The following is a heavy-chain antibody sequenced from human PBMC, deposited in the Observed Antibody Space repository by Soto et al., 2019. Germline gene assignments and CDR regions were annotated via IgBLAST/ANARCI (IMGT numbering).Heavy chain of an antibody. D-gene: IGHD2-15*01. CDR3: ARAPSVVRGVSD. CDR2: IYYSGST. Sequence: SETLSLTCTVSNDSISSGDYYWSWIRQPPGKGLEWIGYIYYSGSTHYNPSLKSRVTISVDTSKNQFSLKLSSVTAADTAVYYCARAPSVVRGVSDWGQGTLVTVSS. CDR1: NDSISSGDYY. V-gene: IGHV4-30-4*01. J-gene: IGHJ4*02.